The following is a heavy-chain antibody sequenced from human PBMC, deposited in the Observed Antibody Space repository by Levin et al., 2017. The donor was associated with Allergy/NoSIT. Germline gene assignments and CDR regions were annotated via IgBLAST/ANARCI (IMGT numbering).Heavy chain of an antibody. J-gene: IGHJ6*02. CDR3: VRGFGMDV. V-gene: IGHV3-7*01. Sequence: GGSLRLSCAASGFTFSPYWMTWVRQASGKGLEWVANIKPDGSEKSYVDSLKGRFTISRDNAKNSLYLEMNSLRVEDTAVYYCVRGFGMDVWGQGPTVTVSS. CDR1: GFTFSPYW. CDR2: IKPDGSEK.